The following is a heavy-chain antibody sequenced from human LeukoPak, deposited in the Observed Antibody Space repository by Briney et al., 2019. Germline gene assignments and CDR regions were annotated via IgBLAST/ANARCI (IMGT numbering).Heavy chain of an antibody. J-gene: IGHJ4*02. CDR2: INHSGST. Sequence: SETLSLTCAVYGGSFSGYYWSWIRQPPGKGLEWIGEINHSGSTNYNPSLKSRVTISVDTSKNQFSLKLSSVTAADTAVYYCARHRLRGSSSFKKLFDYWGQGTLVTVSS. CDR3: ARHRLRGSSSFKKLFDY. CDR1: GGSFSGYY. D-gene: IGHD6-13*01. V-gene: IGHV4-34*01.